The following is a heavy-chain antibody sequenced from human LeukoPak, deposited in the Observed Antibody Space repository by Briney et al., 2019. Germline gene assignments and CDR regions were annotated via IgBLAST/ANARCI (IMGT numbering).Heavy chain of an antibody. CDR3: AFDYGDYVEFDY. V-gene: IGHV4-39*01. CDR1: GGSISSSSYY. J-gene: IGHJ4*02. Sequence: TASETLSLTCTVSGGSISSSSYYWGWIRQPPGKGLEWIGSIYYSGSTYYNPSLKSRVTISVDTSKNQFSLKLSSVTAADTAVYYCAFDYGDYVEFDYWGQGTLVTVSS. D-gene: IGHD4-17*01. CDR2: IYYSGST.